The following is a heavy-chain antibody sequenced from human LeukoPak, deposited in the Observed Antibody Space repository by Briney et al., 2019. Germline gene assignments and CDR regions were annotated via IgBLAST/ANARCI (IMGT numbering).Heavy chain of an antibody. D-gene: IGHD2-2*02. Sequence: ATVKISCKVSGYTFTDYYMHWVQQAPGKGLEWMGLVDPEDGETIYAEKFQGRVTITADTSTDTAYMELSSLRSEDTAVYYCATWADCSSTSCYTLYYYYMDVWGKGTTVTATS. J-gene: IGHJ6*03. CDR3: ATWADCSSTSCYTLYYYYMDV. V-gene: IGHV1-69-2*01. CDR1: GYTFTDYY. CDR2: VDPEDGET.